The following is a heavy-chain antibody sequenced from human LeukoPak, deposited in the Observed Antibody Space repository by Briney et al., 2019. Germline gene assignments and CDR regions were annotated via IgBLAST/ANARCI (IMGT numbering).Heavy chain of an antibody. CDR2: IRYDGSNN. Sequence: PGGSLRLSCAASGFTFSSYGMHWVRQAPSKGLEWVAFIRYDGSNNHYADSVKGRFTISRDNSKNTLYLQMNSLRAEDTAVYYCARDGRYCSSTSCYKDYWGQGTQVTVSS. D-gene: IGHD2-2*02. V-gene: IGHV3-30*02. CDR1: GFTFSSYG. CDR3: ARDGRYCSSTSCYKDY. J-gene: IGHJ4*02.